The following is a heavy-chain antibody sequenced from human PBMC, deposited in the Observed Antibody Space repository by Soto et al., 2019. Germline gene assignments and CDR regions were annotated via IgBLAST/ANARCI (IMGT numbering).Heavy chain of an antibody. V-gene: IGHV6-1*01. Sequence: SQTLSLTCAISGDSVSSNSVAWKWIRRSPSRGLEWLGKTYYRSKWYNEYAVSVGSRMTINADTSKNHLSLHLTSVTPEDTAVYYCVRLSGDGWLDYWGQGTLVTVSS. CDR1: GDSVSSNSVA. D-gene: IGHD2-15*01. CDR2: TYYRSKWYN. CDR3: VRLSGDGWLDY. J-gene: IGHJ4*02.